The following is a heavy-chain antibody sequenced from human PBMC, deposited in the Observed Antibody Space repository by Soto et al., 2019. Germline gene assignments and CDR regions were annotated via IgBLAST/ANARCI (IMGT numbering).Heavy chain of an antibody. J-gene: IGHJ6*02. Sequence: GASVKVSCKASGYTFTSYDINWVRQATGQGLEWMGWMNPNSGNTGYAQKFQGRVTMTRNTSISTAYMELSSLRSEDTAVYYCARGSGQLPRYYYYGMDVWGQGTTVTVYS. CDR1: GYTFTSYD. CDR3: ARGSGQLPRYYYYGMDV. CDR2: MNPNSGNT. V-gene: IGHV1-8*01. D-gene: IGHD6-6*01.